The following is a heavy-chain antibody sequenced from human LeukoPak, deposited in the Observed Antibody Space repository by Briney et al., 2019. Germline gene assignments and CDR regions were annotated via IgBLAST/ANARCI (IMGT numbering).Heavy chain of an antibody. V-gene: IGHV3-64D*09. D-gene: IGHD6-13*01. CDR3: VKLSSRVSQTIDY. CDR1: GFTFTSYA. CDR2: ISSKGDNT. J-gene: IGHJ4*02. Sequence: GGSLRLSCSASGFTFTSYAMHWVRQAPGKGLEYVSGISSKGDNTNYADSVKGRFTISRDNSKNTLYLQMSSLRAEDTAVYYCVKLSSRVSQTIDYWGQGTLVTVSS.